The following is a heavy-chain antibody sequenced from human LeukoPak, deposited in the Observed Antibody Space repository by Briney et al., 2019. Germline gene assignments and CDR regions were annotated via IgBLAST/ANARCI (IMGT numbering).Heavy chain of an antibody. D-gene: IGHD3-3*01. CDR3: ASGYDFWSGENGMDV. V-gene: IGHV1-8*01. J-gene: IGHJ6*02. CDR1: GYTFTSHD. Sequence: ASVKVSCKASGYTFTSHDINWVRQATGQGLEWLGWMDPNSGNAGYAQKFQGRVTMTRDTSISTAYMELTSLTSEDTAVYYCASGYDFWSGENGMDVWGQGTTVTVSS. CDR2: MDPNSGNA.